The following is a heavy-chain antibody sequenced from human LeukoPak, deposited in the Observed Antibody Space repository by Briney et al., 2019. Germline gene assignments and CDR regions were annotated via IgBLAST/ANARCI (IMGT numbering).Heavy chain of an antibody. D-gene: IGHD6-19*01. CDR1: GGSISSSSYY. Sequence: SETLSLTCTVSGGSISSSSYYWGWIRQPPGKGQEWIGSIYYSGSTYYNPSLKSRVTISVDTSKNQFSLKLSSVTAADTAVYYCARRPLSLSTYSSGRGDYWGQGTLVTVSS. J-gene: IGHJ4*02. CDR2: IYYSGST. V-gene: IGHV4-39*01. CDR3: ARRPLSLSTYSSGRGDY.